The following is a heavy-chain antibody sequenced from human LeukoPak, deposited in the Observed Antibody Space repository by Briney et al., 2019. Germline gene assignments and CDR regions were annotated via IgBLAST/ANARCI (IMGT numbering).Heavy chain of an antibody. CDR3: ARAPQYQLIDY. CDR2: IWYDGSNK. D-gene: IGHD1-1*01. Sequence: GGSLRLSRAASGFTFSSYGMHWVRQAPGKGLEWVAVIWYDGSNKYYADSVKGRFTISRDNSKNTLYLQMNSLRAEDTAVYYCARAPQYQLIDYWGQGTLVTVSS. CDR1: GFTFSSYG. J-gene: IGHJ4*02. V-gene: IGHV3-33*08.